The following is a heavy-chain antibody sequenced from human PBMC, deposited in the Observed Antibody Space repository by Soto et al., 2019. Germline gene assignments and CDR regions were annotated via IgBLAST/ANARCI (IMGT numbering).Heavy chain of an antibody. Sequence: GESLKISCKGSGYDFSSYWIAWVRQMPGKGLEWMGMIYPGDSDTKYSPSFQGRVTISADRSTSTAYLHWGSLTASDTAMYFCARRASRGYSYGYDYYYGMDVWGQGTTVTVSS. CDR2: IYPGDSDT. J-gene: IGHJ6*02. CDR3: ARRASRGYSYGYDYYYGMDV. D-gene: IGHD5-18*01. CDR1: GYDFSSYW. V-gene: IGHV5-51*01.